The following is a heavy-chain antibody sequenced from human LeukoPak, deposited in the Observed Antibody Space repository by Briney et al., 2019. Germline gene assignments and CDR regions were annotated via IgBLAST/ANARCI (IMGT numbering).Heavy chain of an antibody. CDR1: GFTFSSYA. CDR2: TSGSGGST. D-gene: IGHD3-3*01. V-gene: IGHV3-23*01. Sequence: PGGSLRLSCAASGFTFSSYAMSWVRQAPGKGLEWVSATSGSGGSTYYADSVKGRFTISRDNSKNTLYLQMNSLRAEDTAVYYCAKCPYYDFWSGYPYYFDYWGQGTLVTVSS. CDR3: AKCPYYDFWSGYPYYFDY. J-gene: IGHJ4*02.